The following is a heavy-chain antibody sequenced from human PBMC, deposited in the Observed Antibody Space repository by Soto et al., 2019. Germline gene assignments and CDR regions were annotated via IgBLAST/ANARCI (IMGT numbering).Heavy chain of an antibody. CDR3: ARDHLDYYDSSGYYPDY. CDR2: ISYDGSNK. D-gene: IGHD3-22*01. V-gene: IGHV3-30-3*01. Sequence: PGGSLRLSCAASGFTFSSYAMHWVRQAPGKGLEWVAVISYDGSNKYYADSVKGRFTISRDNSKSTLYLQMNSLRAEDTAVYYCARDHLDYYDSSGYYPDYWGQGTLVTVSS. CDR1: GFTFSSYA. J-gene: IGHJ4*02.